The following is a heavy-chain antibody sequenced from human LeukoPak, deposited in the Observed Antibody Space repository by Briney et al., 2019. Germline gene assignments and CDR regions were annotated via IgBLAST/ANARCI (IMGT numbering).Heavy chain of an antibody. CDR1: RFTFSSYS. V-gene: IGHV3-21*01. Sequence: GGSLRLSCAASRFTFSSYSMNWVRQAPGKGLEWVSSISSSGSYIYYADSVKGRFTISRDNAKNSLYLQMNSLRAEDAAVYYCARGPSGYHNTGGQGTLVTVSS. D-gene: IGHD5-12*01. CDR3: ARGPSGYHNT. J-gene: IGHJ4*02. CDR2: ISSSGSYI.